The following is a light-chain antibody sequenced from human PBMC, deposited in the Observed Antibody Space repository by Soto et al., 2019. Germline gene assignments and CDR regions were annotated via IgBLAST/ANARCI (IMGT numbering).Light chain of an antibody. J-gene: IGLJ2*01. V-gene: IGLV2-14*01. CDR1: SSDVGGYNY. CDR2: DVS. CDR3: SSYTSSSTLVV. Sequence: QSALTQPASVYGSPGQSITISCTGTSSDVGGYNYVSWYQQHPGKAPKLMIYDVSNRPSGVSNRFSGSKSGNTASLTISGLQAEDEADYDCSSYTSSSTLVVFGGGTKVTVL.